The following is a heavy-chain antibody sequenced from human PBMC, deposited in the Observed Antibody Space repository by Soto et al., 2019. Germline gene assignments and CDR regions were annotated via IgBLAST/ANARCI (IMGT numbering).Heavy chain of an antibody. D-gene: IGHD2-2*01. CDR3: ARDLRDIVVVPAARFDI. CDR1: GFTFSSYS. CDR2: ISSSSSYI. Sequence: GGSLRLSCAASGFTFSSYSMNWVRQAPGKGLEWVSSISSSSSYIYYADSVKGRFTISRDNAKNSLYLQMNSLRAEDTAVYYCARDLRDIVVVPAARFDIWGQGTMVTVSS. J-gene: IGHJ3*02. V-gene: IGHV3-21*01.